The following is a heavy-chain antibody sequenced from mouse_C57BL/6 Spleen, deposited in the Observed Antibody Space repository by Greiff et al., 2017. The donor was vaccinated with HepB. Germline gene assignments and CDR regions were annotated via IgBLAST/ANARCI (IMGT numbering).Heavy chain of an antibody. J-gene: IGHJ4*01. D-gene: IGHD1-1*01. V-gene: IGHV3-6*01. CDR3: AREGYGSSYDAMDY. Sequence: EVQLQQSGPGLAKPSQSLSLTCSVTGYSITSGYYWNWLRQFPGNKLEWMGYISYDGSNNYNPSLKNRISITRDTSKNQFFLKLNSVTTEDTATYYCAREGYGSSYDAMDYWGQGTSVTVSS. CDR1: GYSITSGYY. CDR2: ISYDGSN.